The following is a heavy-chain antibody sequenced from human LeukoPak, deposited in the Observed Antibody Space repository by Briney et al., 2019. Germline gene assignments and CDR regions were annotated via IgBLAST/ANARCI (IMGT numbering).Heavy chain of an antibody. V-gene: IGHV1-18*04. CDR2: ISAYNGNT. J-gene: IGHJ4*02. CDR1: GYTFTTYG. CDR3: ARGAVVVPAATPFDY. Sequence: GAAVKVSCTASGYTFTTYGISWVRQAPGEGGEWMGWISAYNGNTNYAQKLQGRVTMTTATSTSTAYMELRSLRSDDTAVYYCARGAVVVPAATPFDYWGQGALVTVSS. D-gene: IGHD2-2*01.